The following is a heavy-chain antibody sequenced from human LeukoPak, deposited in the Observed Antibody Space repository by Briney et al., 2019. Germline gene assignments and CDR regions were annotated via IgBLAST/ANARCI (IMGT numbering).Heavy chain of an antibody. J-gene: IGHJ6*03. D-gene: IGHD2-2*01. Sequence: SETLSLTCTVSGGSISSSSYYWGSIRQPPGKGLEWIGSIYYSGSTYYNPSLKSRVTISVDTSKNQFSLKLSSVTAADTAVYYCARALYCSSTSCNYYYMDVWGKGTTVTVSS. V-gene: IGHV4-39*07. CDR1: GGSISSSSYY. CDR2: IYYSGST. CDR3: ARALYCSSTSCNYYYMDV.